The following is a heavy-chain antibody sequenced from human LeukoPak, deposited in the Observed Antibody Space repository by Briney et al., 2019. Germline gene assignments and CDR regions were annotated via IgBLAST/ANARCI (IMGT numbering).Heavy chain of an antibody. CDR2: ISSSSSYI. CDR1: GFTFSSYS. CDR3: ARDSVDGYNWNYFDY. D-gene: IGHD5-24*01. V-gene: IGHV3-21*01. Sequence: PGGSLRLSCAASGFTFSSYSMNWVRQAPGKGLEWVSSISSSSSYIYYADSVKGRFTISRDNAKNSLYLQMNSLGAEDTAVYYCARDSVDGYNWNYFDYWGQGTLVTVSS. J-gene: IGHJ4*02.